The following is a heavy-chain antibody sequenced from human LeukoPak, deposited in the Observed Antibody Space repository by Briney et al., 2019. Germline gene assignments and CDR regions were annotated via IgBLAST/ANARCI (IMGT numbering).Heavy chain of an antibody. J-gene: IGHJ3*02. CDR2: IGTAGDT. CDR3: ARQYSSSWYDAFDI. Sequence: GGSLRLSCAASGFTFSSYDMHWVRQATGKGLEWVSAIGTAGDTYYPGSVKGRFTISRENAKNSLYLQMSSLRAGDTAVYYCARQYSSSWYDAFDIWGQGTMVTVSS. D-gene: IGHD6-13*01. V-gene: IGHV3-13*01. CDR1: GFTFSSYD.